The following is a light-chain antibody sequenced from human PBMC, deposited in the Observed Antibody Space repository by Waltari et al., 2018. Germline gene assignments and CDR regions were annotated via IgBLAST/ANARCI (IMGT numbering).Light chain of an antibody. CDR1: QTVRSF. Sequence: EIVLTQSPATLPLSPGERATLSCRASQTVRSFLAWYQQKPGQAPRLLIFDASSRAPGIPAKFRGSGSGTDFTLTVSNLEPEDFAVYYCLQRSNWPYTFGQGTRVEIK. CDR3: LQRSNWPYT. J-gene: IGKJ2*01. CDR2: DAS. V-gene: IGKV3-11*01.